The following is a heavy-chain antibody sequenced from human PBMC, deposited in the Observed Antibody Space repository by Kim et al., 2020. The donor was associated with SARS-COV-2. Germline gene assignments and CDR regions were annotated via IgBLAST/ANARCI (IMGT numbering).Heavy chain of an antibody. V-gene: IGHV1-69*13. CDR1: GGTFSSYA. CDR3: ARDQQLMGDGDPHFDY. Sequence: SVKVSCKASGGTFSSYAISWVRQAPGQGLEWMGGIIPIFGTANYAQKFQGRVTITADESTSTAYMELSSLRSEDTAVYYCARDQQLMGDGDPHFDYWGQGTLVTVSS. CDR2: IIPIFGTA. D-gene: IGHD4-17*01. J-gene: IGHJ4*02.